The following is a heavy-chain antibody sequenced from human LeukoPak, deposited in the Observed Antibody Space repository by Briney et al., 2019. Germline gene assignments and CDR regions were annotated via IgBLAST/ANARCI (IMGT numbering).Heavy chain of an antibody. CDR3: ARDLEYGEGPKGGIDFDY. CDR1: GGSISSSSYY. Sequence: SETLSLTCTVSGGSISSSSYYWGWIRQPPGKGLEWIGSIYYSGSTYYNPSLKSRVTISVDTSKNQFSLKLSSVTAADTAVYYCARDLEYGEGPKGGIDFDYWGQGTLVTVSS. CDR2: IYYSGST. D-gene: IGHD4-17*01. J-gene: IGHJ4*02. V-gene: IGHV4-39*07.